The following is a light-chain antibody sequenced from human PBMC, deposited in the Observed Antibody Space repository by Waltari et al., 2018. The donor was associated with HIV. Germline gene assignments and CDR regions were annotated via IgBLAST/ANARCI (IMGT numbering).Light chain of an antibody. CDR1: RSVSSN. Sequence: VMTQSPATLSVSLGERATLSGRAGRSVSSNLAWYQQKPGQAPRLLIYDASTRATGIPARFSGSGSGTDFTLTISSLHSEDFAVDYCQQYSNWPYTFGQGTKLDIK. CDR2: DAS. V-gene: IGKV3-15*01. CDR3: QQYSNWPYT. J-gene: IGKJ2*01.